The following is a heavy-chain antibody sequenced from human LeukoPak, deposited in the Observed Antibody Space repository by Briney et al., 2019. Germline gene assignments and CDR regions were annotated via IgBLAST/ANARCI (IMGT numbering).Heavy chain of an antibody. CDR2: ISGSGGST. CDR3: ARGFGGLGELLP. J-gene: IGHJ5*02. Sequence: GGSLRLSCAASGFTFSSYAMSWVRQAPGKGLEWVSAISGSGGSTYYADSVKGRFTISRDNSKNTLYLQMNSLRAEDTAVYYCARGFGGLGELLPWGQGTLVTVSS. D-gene: IGHD3-16*01. CDR1: GFTFSSYA. V-gene: IGHV3-23*01.